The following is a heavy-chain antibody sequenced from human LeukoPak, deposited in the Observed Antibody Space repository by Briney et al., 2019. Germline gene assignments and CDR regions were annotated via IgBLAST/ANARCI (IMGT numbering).Heavy chain of an antibody. J-gene: IGHJ5*02. V-gene: IGHV4-39*01. CDR2: IYYSGST. Sequence: SETLSLTCTVSGGSISSSSYYWGWIRQPPGKGLEWIGSIYYSGSTYYNPSLKSRVTISVDTSKNQFSLKLSSVTAADTAVYYCATHGMTTGRYNWFDPWGQGTLVTVSS. CDR3: ATHGMTTGRYNWFDP. CDR1: GGSISSSSYY. D-gene: IGHD4-11*01.